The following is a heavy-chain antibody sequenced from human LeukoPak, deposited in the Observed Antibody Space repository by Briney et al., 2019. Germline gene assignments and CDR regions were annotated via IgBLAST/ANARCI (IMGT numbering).Heavy chain of an antibody. V-gene: IGHV3-30-3*01. J-gene: IGHJ4*02. D-gene: IGHD6-19*01. CDR2: ISYDGSNK. CDR3: AREHHSGWSILHDY. Sequence: PGGSLRLSCAASGFTFSSYAMHWVRQAPGKGLEWVAVISYDGSNKYYADSVKGRFTISRDNSKNTLYLQMNSLRAEDTAVYYCAREHHSGWSILHDYWGQGTLVTVSS. CDR1: GFTFSSYA.